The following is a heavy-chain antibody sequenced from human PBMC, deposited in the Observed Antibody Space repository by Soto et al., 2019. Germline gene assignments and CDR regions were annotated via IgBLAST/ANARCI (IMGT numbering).Heavy chain of an antibody. CDR2: ITTGGETT. CDR1: GFIFTDYS. CDR3: ARDPQRRDGYNFDS. J-gene: IGHJ4*02. Sequence: GGSLRLSCAASGFIFTDYSMAWIRQAPGKGLEWISYITTGGETTLYAASVEGRFTISRDNAKKALFLQMNSLRADDTAVYFCARDPQRRDGYNFDSWGQGTLVTVSS. D-gene: IGHD5-12*01. V-gene: IGHV3-11*01.